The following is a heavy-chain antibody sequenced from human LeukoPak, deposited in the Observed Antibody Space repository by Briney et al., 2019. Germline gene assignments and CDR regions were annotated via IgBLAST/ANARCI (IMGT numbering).Heavy chain of an antibody. CDR2: INQPVSEK. Sequence: GSLRLSCAASVFTFSSDWMSCVRQAPAKGLERVANINQPVSEKYYVDSVKGRFTISRDNAKNSLYLQMNGLSAEDTAVYYCARDAWIQLWLYFDYWGQGTLVTVSS. V-gene: IGHV3-7*03. D-gene: IGHD5-18*01. CDR3: ARDAWIQLWLYFDY. J-gene: IGHJ4*02. CDR1: VFTFSSDW.